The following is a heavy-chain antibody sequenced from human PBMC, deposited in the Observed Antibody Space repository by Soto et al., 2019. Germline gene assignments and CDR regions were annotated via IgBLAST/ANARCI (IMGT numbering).Heavy chain of an antibody. CDR2: IYSGGST. Sequence: EVQLVESGGGLIQPGGSLRLSCAASGFTVSSNYMSWVRQAPGKGLEWVSVIYSGGSTYYADSVKGRFTISRDNSKNTLYLQMNCLRAQDTAVYYCARGRYYPFYYYYYGMDVWGQGTPVTVSS. V-gene: IGHV3-53*01. J-gene: IGHJ6*02. D-gene: IGHD1-26*01. CDR3: ARGRYYPFYYYYYGMDV. CDR1: GFTVSSNY.